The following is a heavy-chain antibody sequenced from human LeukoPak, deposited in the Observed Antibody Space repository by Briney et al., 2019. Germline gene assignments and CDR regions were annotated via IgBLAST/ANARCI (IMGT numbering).Heavy chain of an antibody. CDR2: IYYSGST. V-gene: IGHV4-39*07. J-gene: IGHJ4*02. D-gene: IGHD3-10*01. CDR1: GGSISSSYSY. CDR3: ARWGSNMAREKGDH. Sequence: SETLSLTCTVSGGSISSSYSYWGWIRQPPGKGLEWIGNIYYSGSTYYSPSLTSRVTVSVDTSKNQFSLKLSSVTAADTAVYYCARWGSNMAREKGDHWGQGTLVTVSS.